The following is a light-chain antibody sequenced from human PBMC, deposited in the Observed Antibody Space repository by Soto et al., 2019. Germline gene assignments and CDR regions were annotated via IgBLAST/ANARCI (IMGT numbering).Light chain of an antibody. CDR3: QQYGGSPRT. CDR2: GAS. CDR1: QSVSSNY. J-gene: IGKJ1*01. Sequence: EIALTQSPGTLSLSPGERATLYCRASQSVSSNYLAWYQQKSGQAPRLLIYGASSRATGIPDRFSGSGSGTDFTLTISSLEPEDFAVYYCQQYGGSPRTFGQGTKVEIK. V-gene: IGKV3-20*01.